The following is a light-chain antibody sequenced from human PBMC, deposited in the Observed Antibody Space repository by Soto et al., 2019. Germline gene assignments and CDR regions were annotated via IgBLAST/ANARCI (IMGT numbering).Light chain of an antibody. Sequence: QSVLTQPPSASGSPGQRVTISCSGSSSNIGSSSVNWYQQFPGTAPKLLIYNDNQWPSGVPDRFSGSRSGTSASLAISGLQSEDEADYYCSSFVAGNNYWVFGGGTKVTVL. CDR1: SSNIGSSS. CDR3: SSFVAGNNYWV. V-gene: IGLV1-44*01. CDR2: NDN. J-gene: IGLJ3*02.